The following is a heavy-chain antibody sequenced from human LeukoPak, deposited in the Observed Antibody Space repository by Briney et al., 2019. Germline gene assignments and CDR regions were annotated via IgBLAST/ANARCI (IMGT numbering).Heavy chain of an antibody. D-gene: IGHD5-18*01. CDR3: ARGRMWIQLWTQEYYFDY. CDR1: GGSISSGSYY. J-gene: IGHJ4*02. V-gene: IGHV4-61*10. CDR2: IYYNGST. Sequence: PSETLSLTCTVSGGSISSGSYYWSWIRQPAGKGLEWIGYIYYNGSTNYNPSLKSRVTISIDTSKNQFSLKLSSVTAADTAVYYCARGRMWIQLWTQEYYFDYWGQGTLVTVSS.